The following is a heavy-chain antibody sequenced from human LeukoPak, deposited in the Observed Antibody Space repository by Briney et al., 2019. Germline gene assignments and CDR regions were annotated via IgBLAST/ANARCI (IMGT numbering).Heavy chain of an antibody. CDR2: IYYSGST. D-gene: IGHD3-10*01. CDR1: GGSISSSSYY. V-gene: IGHV4-39*01. J-gene: IGHJ4*02. CDR3: VKGYYGSGSYYSQTFFDY. Sequence: SETLSLTCTVSGGSISSSSYYWGWIRQPPGKGLEWIGSIYYSGSTYYNPSLKSRITISADTSKNQFSLKLSSVTAADTAVYYCVKGYYGSGSYYSQTFFDYWGQGTLVTVSS.